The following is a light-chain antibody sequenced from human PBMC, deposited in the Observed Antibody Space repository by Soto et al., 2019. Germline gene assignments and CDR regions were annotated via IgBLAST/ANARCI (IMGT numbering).Light chain of an antibody. CDR1: SSDVGGYNY. J-gene: IGLJ1*01. CDR3: SSYTRSSTLYV. CDR2: EVS. Sequence: QSALTQPASVSGSPGQSITISCTGTSSDVGGYNYVSWYQQHTGKAPKLMIYEVSNRPSGVSNRFSGSKSGNTASLTIYGLQAEDGADYYCSSYTRSSTLYVFGTGTKVTVL. V-gene: IGLV2-14*01.